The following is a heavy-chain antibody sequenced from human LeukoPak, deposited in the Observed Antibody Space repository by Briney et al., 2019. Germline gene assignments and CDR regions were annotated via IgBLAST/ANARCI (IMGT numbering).Heavy chain of an antibody. V-gene: IGHV1-18*01. CDR2: ISAYNGNT. J-gene: IGHJ4*02. D-gene: IGHD3-10*01. Sequence: GASAKVSCKASGYTFTSYGISWVRQAPGQGLEWMGWISAYNGNTNYAQKLQGRVTMTTDTSTSTAYMELRSLRSDDTAVYYCARMAWFGELLLFDYWGQGTLVTVSS. CDR3: ARMAWFGELLLFDY. CDR1: GYTFTSYG.